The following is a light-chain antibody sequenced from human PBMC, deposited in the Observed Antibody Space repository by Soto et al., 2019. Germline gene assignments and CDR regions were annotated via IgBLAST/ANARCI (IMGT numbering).Light chain of an antibody. J-gene: IGKJ5*01. Sequence: DIVVTQSPDSLAVSLGERATINCKSSQSVLYSSNNKNYLAWYQQKPGQPLKLLIYWASTRESGFPDRFSGSGSATDFTLTITSLQAEDVAIYYCQQYSTIDTFGQGTRLEIK. V-gene: IGKV4-1*01. CDR1: QSVLYSSNNKNY. CDR2: WAS. CDR3: QQYSTIDT.